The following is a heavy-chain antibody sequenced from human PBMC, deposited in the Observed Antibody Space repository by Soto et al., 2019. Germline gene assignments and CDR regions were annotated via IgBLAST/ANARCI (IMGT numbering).Heavy chain of an antibody. CDR2: ISYDGSNK. D-gene: IGHD3-22*01. Sequence: QVQLVESGGGVVQPGRSLRLSCAASGFTFSSYAMHWVRQAPGKGLEWVAVISYDGSNKYYADSVQGRFTISKDNSKNTLYLQMNSLRAEDTVVYYCARDVKDSSGYYPCWGQGPLVTVSS. CDR1: GFTFSSYA. V-gene: IGHV3-30-3*01. CDR3: ARDVKDSSGYYPC. J-gene: IGHJ4*02.